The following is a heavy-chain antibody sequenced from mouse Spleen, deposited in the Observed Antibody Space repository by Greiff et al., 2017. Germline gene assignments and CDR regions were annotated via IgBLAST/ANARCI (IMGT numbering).Heavy chain of an antibody. Sequence: EVHLVESGGGLVQPGGSRKLSCAASGFTFSSFGMHWVRQAPEKGLEWVAYISSGSSTIYYADTVKGRFTISRDNPKNTLFLQMTSLRSEDTAMYYCARGDGYYGYFDVWGAGTTVTVSS. CDR1: GFTFSSFG. CDR2: ISSGSSTI. J-gene: IGHJ1*01. V-gene: IGHV5-17*02. CDR3: ARGDGYYGYFDV. D-gene: IGHD2-3*01.